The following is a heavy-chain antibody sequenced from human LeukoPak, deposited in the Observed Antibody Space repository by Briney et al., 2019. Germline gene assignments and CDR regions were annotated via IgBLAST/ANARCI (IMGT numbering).Heavy chain of an antibody. Sequence: GGSLRLSCAASGFTFSIYSMRWVRQTPEKGLEWVSGISGSGSVTFYADSVKGRFTVSRDNSKKILYLQMNSLRAEDTAVYYCAKETNAVTGRAYFDYWGQGALVTVSS. CDR3: AKETNAVTGRAYFDY. V-gene: IGHV3-23*01. CDR2: ISGSGSVT. D-gene: IGHD6-19*01. J-gene: IGHJ4*02. CDR1: GFTFSIYS.